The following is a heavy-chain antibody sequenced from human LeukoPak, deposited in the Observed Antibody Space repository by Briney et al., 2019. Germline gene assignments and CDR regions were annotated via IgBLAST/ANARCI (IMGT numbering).Heavy chain of an antibody. CDR1: GGSISSGGYY. Sequence: SETLSLTCTVSGGSISSGGYYWSWIRQHPGKGLEWIGYIYYSGSTYYNPSLKSRVTISVDTSKNQFSLKLSTVTAADTAVYYCARGGAYGSGTLDYWGQGTLVTVSS. J-gene: IGHJ4*02. CDR3: ARGGAYGSGTLDY. V-gene: IGHV4-31*03. CDR2: IYYSGST. D-gene: IGHD3-10*01.